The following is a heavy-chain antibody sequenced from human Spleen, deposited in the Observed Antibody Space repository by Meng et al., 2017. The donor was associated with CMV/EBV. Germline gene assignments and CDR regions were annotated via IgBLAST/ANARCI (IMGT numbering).Heavy chain of an antibody. D-gene: IGHD2-2*01. CDR3: ARGGLVVPAAPVDY. Sequence: AYASAFPSYGLAWVRQAPGQGLEWMGWISAYNGNTNHAQKFQGRVTMTTDTSTSTAHMELRSLRSDDTAVYYCARGGLVVPAAPVDYWGQGTLVTVSS. CDR1: ASAFPSYG. CDR2: ISAYNGNT. J-gene: IGHJ4*02. V-gene: IGHV1-18*01.